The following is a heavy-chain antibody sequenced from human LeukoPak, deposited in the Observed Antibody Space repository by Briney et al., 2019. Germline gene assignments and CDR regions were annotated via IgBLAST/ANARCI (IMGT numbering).Heavy chain of an antibody. CDR2: IYAYNGNT. V-gene: IGHV1-18*01. Sequence: ASVKVSCKASGYTFTNYDISWVRQAPGQGLEWMGRIYAYNGNTKCAQKLQGRVTMATDTSTSTAYMELRSLRSDDTAVYFCARGYGYSYGLFDYWGQGTLVTVSS. J-gene: IGHJ4*02. CDR1: GYTFTNYD. CDR3: ARGYGYSYGLFDY. D-gene: IGHD5-18*01.